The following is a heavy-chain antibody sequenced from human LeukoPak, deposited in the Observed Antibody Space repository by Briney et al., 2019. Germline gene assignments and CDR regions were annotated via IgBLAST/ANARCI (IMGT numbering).Heavy chain of an antibody. V-gene: IGHV3-30*02. J-gene: IGHJ6*03. CDR1: GFTFSSYG. D-gene: IGHD1-26*01. CDR3: AKPGIGIYYYYMDV. CDR2: IRDDGSNK. Sequence: GGFLRLSCAASGFTFSSYGMHWVRQAPGKGLEWVAFIRDDGSNKNYADSVKGRITISRDNSKNTLYMQMNSLRAEDTAMYYCAKPGIGIYYYYMDVWGKGTTVTVSS.